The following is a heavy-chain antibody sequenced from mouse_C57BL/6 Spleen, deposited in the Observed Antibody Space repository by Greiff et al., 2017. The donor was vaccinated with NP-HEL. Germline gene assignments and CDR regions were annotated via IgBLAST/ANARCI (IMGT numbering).Heavy chain of an antibody. D-gene: IGHD2-3*01. J-gene: IGHJ3*01. CDR3: ARSYDGLFAY. CDR2: ISSGSSTI. CDR1: GFTFSDYG. V-gene: IGHV5-17*01. Sequence: DVQLVESGGGLVKPGGSLKLSCAASGFTFSDYGMHWVRQAPEKGLEWVAYISSGSSTIYYADTVKGRFTISRDNAKNTLFLQMTSLRSEDTAMYYCARSYDGLFAYWGQGTLVTVSA.